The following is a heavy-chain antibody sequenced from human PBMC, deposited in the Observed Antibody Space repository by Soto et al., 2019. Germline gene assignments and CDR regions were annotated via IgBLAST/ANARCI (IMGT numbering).Heavy chain of an antibody. V-gene: IGHV4-61*01. D-gene: IGHD2-2*02. Sequence: SETLSLTCTVSGGSVSRDTHYWIWIRHPPGKRLEWIGFIYSSGGTNYNPSLKSRVTMSVDTSKNQFSLKLRSVIVADTAVYHCARFVRSCSGTTCYTRADVWGQGTTVTVSS. CDR1: GGSVSRDTHY. J-gene: IGHJ6*02. CDR2: IYSSGGT. CDR3: ARFVRSCSGTTCYTRADV.